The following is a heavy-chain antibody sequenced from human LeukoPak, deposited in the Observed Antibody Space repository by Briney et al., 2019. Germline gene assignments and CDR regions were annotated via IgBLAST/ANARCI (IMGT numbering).Heavy chain of an antibody. V-gene: IGHV3-30*02. D-gene: IGHD3-16*01. CDR1: GFSLTTYG. CDR2: IRSNGINT. J-gene: IGHJ5*02. CDR3: AKDRPLKGGFDP. Sequence: GGSLRLSCEVSGFSLTTYGMLWVRQAPGKGLEWVAFIRSNGINTYYGDSVKGRFTISRDISKSTLYLQMNSLTADDTALYFCAKDRPLKGGFDPWGQGSLVIVSS.